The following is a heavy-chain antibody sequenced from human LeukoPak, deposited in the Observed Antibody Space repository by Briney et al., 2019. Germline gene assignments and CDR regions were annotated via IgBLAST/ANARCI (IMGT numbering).Heavy chain of an antibody. J-gene: IGHJ4*02. D-gene: IGHD5-24*01. Sequence: GESLKISCKGSGYSLTYYWIGWVRQMPGKGLEWMGIIYPADSDTRYSPSFQGQVTISADKSTSTAYLQWSSLKATDTAMYYCARQDGRALYYFDYWGQGTLVTVSS. CDR1: GYSLTYYW. V-gene: IGHV5-51*01. CDR3: ARQDGRALYYFDY. CDR2: IYPADSDT.